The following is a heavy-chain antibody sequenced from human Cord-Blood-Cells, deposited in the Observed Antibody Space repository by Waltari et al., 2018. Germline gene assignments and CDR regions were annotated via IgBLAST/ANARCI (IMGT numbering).Heavy chain of an antibody. CDR1: GFTVSSNY. CDR2: IYSGSST. V-gene: IGHV3-53*01. CDR3: ARERDDSSGYYVYWYFDL. D-gene: IGHD3-22*01. J-gene: IGHJ2*01. Sequence: EVQLVESGGGLIQPGGSLRLSCAASGFTVSSNYMSWVRQAPGKGLEWVSVIYSGSSTYYADSVKGRFTSSRDNSKNTLYLQMNSLRAEDTAVYYCARERDDSSGYYVYWYFDLWGRGTLVTVSS.